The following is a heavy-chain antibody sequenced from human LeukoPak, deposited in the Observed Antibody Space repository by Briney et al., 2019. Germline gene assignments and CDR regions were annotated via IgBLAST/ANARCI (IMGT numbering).Heavy chain of an antibody. CDR3: AGWNAHYHFFDY. J-gene: IGHJ4*02. V-gene: IGHV4-34*01. CDR2: INHSGST. D-gene: IGHD4/OR15-4a*01. Sequence: SETLSLTCAVYNGSLSEYYWSWIRQPPGKGLEWIGEINHSGSTTYNPSLQSRVTMSVDTSKNQFSLEESSVTAADTAVYYCAGWNAHYHFFDYWVPGIPLTVSS. CDR1: NGSLSEYY.